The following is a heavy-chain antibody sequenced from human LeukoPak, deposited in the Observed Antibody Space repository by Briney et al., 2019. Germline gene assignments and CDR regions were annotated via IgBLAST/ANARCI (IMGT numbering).Heavy chain of an antibody. V-gene: IGHV3-30*02. J-gene: IGHJ3*02. CDR2: IRFDGNNK. D-gene: IGHD1-20*01. CDR3: AKVRGGIIGTQDAFDI. CDR1: GFSFSSYA. Sequence: GGSLRLLCAASGFSFSSYAMHWVRQAPGKGLEWVAYIRFDGNNKYHADSVKGRFTISRDNSKDTLYLQMNSVGAEDTAVYYCAKVRGGIIGTQDAFDIWGQGTLVTVSS.